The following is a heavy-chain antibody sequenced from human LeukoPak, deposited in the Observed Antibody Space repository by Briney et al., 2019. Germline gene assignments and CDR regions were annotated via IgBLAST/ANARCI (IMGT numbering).Heavy chain of an antibody. Sequence: GASVKVSCKASGYTFTGCYMHWVRQAPGQGLEWMGRINPNSGGTNYAQKFQGRVTMTRDTSISTAYMELSRLRSDDTAVYYCARGSGYSYGYHDAFDIWGQGTMVTVSS. CDR1: GYTFTGCY. CDR3: ARGSGYSYGYHDAFDI. J-gene: IGHJ3*02. D-gene: IGHD5-18*01. V-gene: IGHV1-2*06. CDR2: INPNSGGT.